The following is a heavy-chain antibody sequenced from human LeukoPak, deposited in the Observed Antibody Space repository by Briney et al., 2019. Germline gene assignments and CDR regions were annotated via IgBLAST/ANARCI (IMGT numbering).Heavy chain of an antibody. CDR2: IWYDGSSK. V-gene: IGHV3-30*02. D-gene: IGHD3-10*01. Sequence: GGSLRLSCAASGFTFSTYGMHWVRQAPGKGLEWVAVIWYDGSSKYYADSVKGRFTISRDNSKNTLYLQMSSLRAEDTAVYYCAKDRDMVRGVTYYYFDYWGQGTLVTVSS. CDR3: AKDRDMVRGVTYYYFDY. J-gene: IGHJ4*02. CDR1: GFTFSTYG.